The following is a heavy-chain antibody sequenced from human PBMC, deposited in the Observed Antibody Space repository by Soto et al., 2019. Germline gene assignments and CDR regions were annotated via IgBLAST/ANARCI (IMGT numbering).Heavy chain of an antibody. CDR1: GFTFSSYG. Sequence: QVQLVESGGGVVQPGRSLRLSCAASGFTFSSYGMHWVRQAPGKGLEWVAVIWYDGSNKYYADSVKGRFTISRDNSKNTLYLQTNSLTAEDTAVYYCARGGQQLVEDWGQGTLVTVSS. D-gene: IGHD6-13*01. CDR2: IWYDGSNK. CDR3: ARGGQQLVED. J-gene: IGHJ4*02. V-gene: IGHV3-33*01.